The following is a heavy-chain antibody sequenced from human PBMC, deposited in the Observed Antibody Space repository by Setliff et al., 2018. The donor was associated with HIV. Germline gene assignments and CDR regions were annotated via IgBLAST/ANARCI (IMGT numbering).Heavy chain of an antibody. CDR3: ARVARGGHSSRWYYFDY. J-gene: IGHJ4*02. D-gene: IGHD6-13*01. V-gene: IGHV4-34*01. CDR1: GGSFSGYY. Sequence: PSETLSLTCAVYGGSFSGYYWSWIRQPPGKGLEWIGEINHSGSTNYNPSLKSRVTISVDTSKNQFSLKVSSVPAADTAVYYCARVARGGHSSRWYYFDYWGQGTLVTVSS. CDR2: INHSGST.